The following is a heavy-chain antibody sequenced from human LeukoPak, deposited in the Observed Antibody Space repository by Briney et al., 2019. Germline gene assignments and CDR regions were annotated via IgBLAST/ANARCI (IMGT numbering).Heavy chain of an antibody. CDR2: IRTSSNYI. D-gene: IGHD6-13*01. Sequence: PGGSLRLSCAASGFTFSNYSMNWVRQAPGKGLEWVSSIRTSSNYIYYADSVKGRFTISRDNDKNSLYLQMNSLRAEDTAVYYCARGRESSSWDNWFDPWGQGTLVTVSS. CDR1: GFTFSNYS. CDR3: ARGRESSSWDNWFDP. J-gene: IGHJ5*02. V-gene: IGHV3-21*06.